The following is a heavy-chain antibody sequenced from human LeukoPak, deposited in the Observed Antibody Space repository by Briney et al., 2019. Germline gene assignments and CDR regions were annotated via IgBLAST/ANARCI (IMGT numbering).Heavy chain of an antibody. CDR2: INHSGST. J-gene: IGHJ3*02. D-gene: IGHD2-15*01. CDR3: ARAQGWGSAVDI. Sequence: AETLSLTCAVYGGSFSGYYWSWIRQPPGKGLEWIGEINHSGSTNYNPSLKSRGTISVDTSKNQFSLKLSSVTAADTAVYYCARAQGWGSAVDIWSQGTMVTVSS. CDR1: GGSFSGYY. V-gene: IGHV4-34*01.